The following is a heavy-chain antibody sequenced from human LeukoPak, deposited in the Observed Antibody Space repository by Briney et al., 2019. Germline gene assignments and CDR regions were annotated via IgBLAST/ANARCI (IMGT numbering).Heavy chain of an antibody. CDR3: ARDGPIQLWFGLYYYYGMDV. Sequence: ASVKVSCKASGYTFTSYYMHWVRQVPGQGLEWMGIINPSGGSTSYAQKFQGRVTMTRDTSTSTVYMELSSLRSEDTAVYYCARDGPIQLWFGLYYYYGMDVWGQGTTVTVSS. D-gene: IGHD5-18*01. CDR1: GYTFTSYY. CDR2: INPSGGST. J-gene: IGHJ6*02. V-gene: IGHV1-46*01.